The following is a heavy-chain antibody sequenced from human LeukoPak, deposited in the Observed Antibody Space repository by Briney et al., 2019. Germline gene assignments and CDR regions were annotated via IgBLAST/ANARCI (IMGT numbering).Heavy chain of an antibody. CDR3: SREDYGGNSGPSIGY. V-gene: IGHV1-69*01. CDR2: IIPIFGTA. D-gene: IGHD4-23*01. CDR1: GGTFSSYA. J-gene: IGHJ4*02. Sequence: SVKVSCKASGGTFSSYAISWVRQAPGQGLEWMGGIIPIFGTANYAQKFQGRVTITADESTSTAYMELSSLRSERTVVYYCSREDYGGNSGPSIGYWVQGTLVTVSS.